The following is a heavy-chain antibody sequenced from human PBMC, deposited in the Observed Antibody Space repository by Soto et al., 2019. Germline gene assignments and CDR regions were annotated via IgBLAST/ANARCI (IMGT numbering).Heavy chain of an antibody. CDR1: GGSISSSSYY. V-gene: IGHV4-39*01. CDR3: ARFRIAAAGANWFDP. CDR2: IYYSGST. D-gene: IGHD6-13*01. J-gene: IGHJ5*02. Sequence: QLQLQESGPGLVKPSETLSLTCTVSGGSISSSSYYWGWIRQPPVKGLEWIGSIYYSGSTYYNPSLKSRVTISVDTCKNQFSLKLSSVTAADTAVYYCARFRIAAAGANWFDPWGQGTLVTVSS.